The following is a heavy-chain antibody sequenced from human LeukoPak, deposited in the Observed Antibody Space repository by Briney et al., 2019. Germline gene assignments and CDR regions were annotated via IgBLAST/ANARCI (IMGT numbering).Heavy chain of an antibody. D-gene: IGHD6-19*01. V-gene: IGHV3-30*02. CDR1: GFTFSTYG. J-gene: IGHJ5*02. Sequence: GGSLTLSCAASGFTFSTYGMHWVRQAPSKGLEWVAFIRYDGSNEYYADSVKGRFTISRDNSKNTLYLQMNSLRAEDTAVYYCAKDLSSGWGNWFDPWGQGTLVIVSS. CDR2: IRYDGSNE. CDR3: AKDLSSGWGNWFDP.